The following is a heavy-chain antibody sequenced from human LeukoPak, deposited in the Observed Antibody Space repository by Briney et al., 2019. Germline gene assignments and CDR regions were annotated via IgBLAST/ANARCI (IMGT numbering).Heavy chain of an antibody. V-gene: IGHV1-18*04. CDR1: GYTFTTYG. CDR3: ARLRGYSGYDYPNYFDY. Sequence: ASVNVSCKASGYTFTTYGISWVRQAPGQGLEWMGWISAYNGNTNYAQKLQGRVTMTTDTSTSTAYMELRSLRSDDTAVYFCARLRGYSGYDYPNYFDYWGQGTLVTVSS. J-gene: IGHJ4*02. D-gene: IGHD5-12*01. CDR2: ISAYNGNT.